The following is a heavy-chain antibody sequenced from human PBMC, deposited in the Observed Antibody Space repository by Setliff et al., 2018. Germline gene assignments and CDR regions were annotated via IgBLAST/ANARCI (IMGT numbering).Heavy chain of an antibody. CDR1: GFTVSSYY. CDR2: IYTGGST. CDR3: AKNGFGVVALGVNNWFDP. V-gene: IGHV3-53*01. J-gene: IGHJ5*02. Sequence: PGGSLRLSCAASGFTVSSYYMTWVRQAPGKGLEWVSVIYTGGSTYYADSVEGRFAISRDNSKNTLYLQMNSLRAEDTAVYYCAKNGFGVVALGVNNWFDPWGQGTLVTVSS. D-gene: IGHD3-10*01.